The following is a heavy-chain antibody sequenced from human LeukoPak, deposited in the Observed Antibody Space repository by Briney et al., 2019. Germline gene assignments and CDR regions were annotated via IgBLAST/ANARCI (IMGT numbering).Heavy chain of an antibody. J-gene: IGHJ5*01. Sequence: GASVKVSCKASGYTFTDYYLHWVRQAPGQGPEWMGWINSNSGRTHYIQDFQGRVTMTRDTSISTAYMEVSRLRSDDTAVYYCARGGKYGCSGGSCYADSWGQGTLVTVSS. CDR3: ARGGKYGCSGGSCYADS. V-gene: IGHV1-2*02. CDR2: INSNSGRT. D-gene: IGHD2-15*01. CDR1: GYTFTDYY.